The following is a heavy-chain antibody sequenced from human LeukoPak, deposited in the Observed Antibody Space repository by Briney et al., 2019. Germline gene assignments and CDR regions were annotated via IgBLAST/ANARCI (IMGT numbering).Heavy chain of an antibody. J-gene: IGHJ4*02. Sequence: GGSLRLSCAASGFTFDDYGMSWVRQAPGKGLEWVSGINWNGGSTGYADSVKGRFTISRDNAKNSLYLQMNSLRAEDTALYYCARKSIPRGYYDFWSGYYDYWGQGTLVTVSS. V-gene: IGHV3-20*04. CDR2: INWNGGST. CDR3: ARKSIPRGYYDFWSGYYDY. CDR1: GFTFDDYG. D-gene: IGHD3-3*01.